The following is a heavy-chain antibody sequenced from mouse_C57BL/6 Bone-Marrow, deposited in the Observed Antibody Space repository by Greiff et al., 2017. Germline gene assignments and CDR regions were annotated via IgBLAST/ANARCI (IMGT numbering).Heavy chain of an antibody. CDR1: GYTFTNYW. D-gene: IGHD2-4*01. J-gene: IGHJ3*01. CDR2: IYPGGGYT. CDR3: ARHYDYDVGFAY. V-gene: IGHV1-63*01. Sequence: QVQLQQSGAELVRPGTSVKMSCKASGYTFTNYWIGWAKQRPGHGLEWIGDIYPGGGYTNYNGKFKGKATLTADKSSSTAYMPVSSLTSEDSAIYYCARHYDYDVGFAYWGQGTLVTVSA.